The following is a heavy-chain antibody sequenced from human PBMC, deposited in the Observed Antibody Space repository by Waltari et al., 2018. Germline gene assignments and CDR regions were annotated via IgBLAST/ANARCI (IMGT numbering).Heavy chain of an antibody. D-gene: IGHD2-8*02. CDR1: DYLFTTYC. Sequence: EVQFMQSGAEVKKPGESLKIPCQGPDYLFTTYCIAWVPQMPGKGLEWMGYIFPGDSDVRYSPSFQGQVTISVDKSISTAYLHWSSLKASDTAMYYCARRLLVPGSVFLDFFDSWGQGTQVTVSS. V-gene: IGHV5-51*01. CDR3: ARRLLVPGSVFLDFFDS. CDR2: IFPGDSDV. J-gene: IGHJ4*02.